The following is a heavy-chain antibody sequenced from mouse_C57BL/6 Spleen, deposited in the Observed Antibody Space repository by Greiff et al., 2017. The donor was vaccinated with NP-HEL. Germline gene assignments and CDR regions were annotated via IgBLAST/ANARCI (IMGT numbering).Heavy chain of an antibody. CDR1: GYTFTDYY. V-gene: IGHV1-26*01. D-gene: IGHD1-2*01. J-gene: IGHJ2*01. CDR3: ARTRLRGFDY. Sequence: VQLQQSGPELVKPGASVKISCKASGYTFTDYYMNWVKQSHGKSLEWIGDINPNNGGTSYNQKFKGKATLTVDKSSSTAYMELRSLTSEDSAVYYCARTRLRGFDYWGQGTTLTVSS. CDR2: INPNNGGT.